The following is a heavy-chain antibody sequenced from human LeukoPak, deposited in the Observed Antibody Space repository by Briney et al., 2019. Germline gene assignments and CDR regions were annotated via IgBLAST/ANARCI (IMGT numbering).Heavy chain of an antibody. D-gene: IGHD3-22*01. CDR2: INHSGST. Sequence: SETLSLTCAVYGGSFSGYYWSWIRQPPGKGLEWIGEINHSGSTNYHPSLKSRVTISVDTSKNQFSLKLSSVTAADTAVYYCARGRYQYYYDSSGYLYWFDYWGQGTLVTVSS. J-gene: IGHJ4*02. V-gene: IGHV4-34*01. CDR3: ARGRYQYYYDSSGYLYWFDY. CDR1: GGSFSGYY.